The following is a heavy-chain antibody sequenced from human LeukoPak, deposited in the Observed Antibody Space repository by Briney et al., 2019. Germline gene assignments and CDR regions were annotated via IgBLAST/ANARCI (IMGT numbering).Heavy chain of an antibody. J-gene: IGHJ6*03. D-gene: IGHD3/OR15-3a*01. CDR3: ARAGLPRGLVLKAPISPYYMDV. V-gene: IGHV3-21*01. Sequence: GGSLRLSCAASGFPFSVSAMSWVRQAPGKGLEWIASISGIDTYIFYADSVKGRFTISRDIAKNSLHLQMNSLRADDTAIYYCARAGLPRGLVLKAPISPYYMDVWGNGTAVAVSS. CDR2: ISGIDTYI. CDR1: GFPFSVSA.